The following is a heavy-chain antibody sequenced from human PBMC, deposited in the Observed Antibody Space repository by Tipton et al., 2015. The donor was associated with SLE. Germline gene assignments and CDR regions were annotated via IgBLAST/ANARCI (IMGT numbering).Heavy chain of an antibody. CDR3: RLTLTGYYEFDY. CDR2: ISAYNGNT. J-gene: IGHJ4*02. Sequence: QVQLVQSGVEVKKPGASVRVSCKASGYTFISYGISWVRQAPGQGLEWMGWISAYNGNTNYAQKLQGRVTMTTDTSTSTAYMELRSLRSDDTAVYYCRLTLTGYYEFDYWGQGTLVTVSS. CDR1: GYTFISYG. D-gene: IGHD3-9*01. V-gene: IGHV1-18*01.